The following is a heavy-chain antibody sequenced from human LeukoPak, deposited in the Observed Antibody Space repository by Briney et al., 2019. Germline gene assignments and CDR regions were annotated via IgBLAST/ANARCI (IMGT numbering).Heavy chain of an antibody. J-gene: IGHJ4*02. CDR2: ISGSGGNT. V-gene: IGHV3-23*01. D-gene: IGHD2-21*02. CDR1: GFTFSSYA. CDR3: AKDGGVVTPFDY. Sequence: TGGSLRLSCAASGFTFSSYAMSWVRQAPGKGLEWVSAISGSGGNTYYADSVKGRFTISRDNSKNTLYLQMNSLRAEEKAVYYCAKDGGVVTPFDYWGQGTLVTVSS.